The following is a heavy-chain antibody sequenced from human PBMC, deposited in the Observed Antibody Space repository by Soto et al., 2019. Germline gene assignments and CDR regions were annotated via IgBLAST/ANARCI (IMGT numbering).Heavy chain of an antibody. CDR2: ISGSGGST. V-gene: IGHV3-23*01. D-gene: IGHD3-9*01. J-gene: IGHJ6*01. CDR3: ANDQRYDNLKFRSHYYYGMDV. Sequence: PGGSLILSCASSGFTFSRYALSWVRQAPGKGLEWVSAISGSGGSTYYADSVKGRFTISRDNSKNTLYLQMNSMRAEDTAVHYCANDQRYDNLKFRSHYYYGMDVWGQGTT. CDR1: GFTFSRYA.